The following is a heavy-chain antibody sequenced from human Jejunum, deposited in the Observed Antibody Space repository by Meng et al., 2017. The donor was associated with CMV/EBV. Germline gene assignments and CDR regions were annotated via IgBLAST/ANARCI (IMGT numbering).Heavy chain of an antibody. D-gene: IGHD5-12*01. CDR2: ITSSGDRT. CDR3: TNSVGQWLSYFAP. V-gene: IGHV3-48*03. J-gene: IGHJ4*02. Sequence: GVALSRFEMSWVGGAARGELEWLSYITSSGDRTCDADSVKGRFTVSRDNANDSLYLQRNSRRAEDTGLYYCTNSVGQWLSYFAPWGPGTQVTVSS. CDR1: GVALSRFE.